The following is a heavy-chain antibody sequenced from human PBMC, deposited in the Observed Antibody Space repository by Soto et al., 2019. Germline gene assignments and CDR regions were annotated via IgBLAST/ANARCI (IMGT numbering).Heavy chain of an antibody. CDR3: ARVPGRL. J-gene: IGHJ4*02. D-gene: IGHD3-10*01. Sequence: QLVETGGGVIQPGTSLTLSCAASGFSVSRNYMTWVRQAPGKGLEWVSFVYSGGATFYADSVKCRFILSRDDSQNTMYLQMNNLRAEDTAVYYCARVPGRLWGRGTLVTVAS. CDR1: GFSVSRNY. V-gene: IGHV3-53*02. CDR2: VYSGGAT.